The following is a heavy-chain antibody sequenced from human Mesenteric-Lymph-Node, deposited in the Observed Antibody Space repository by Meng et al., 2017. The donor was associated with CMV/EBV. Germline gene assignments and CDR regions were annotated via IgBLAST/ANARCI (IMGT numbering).Heavy chain of an antibody. Sequence: GGSLRLSCKGSGYSFTSYWIGWVRQMPGKGLEWMGIIYPGDSDTRYSPSFQGRVTISADKSISTAYLQWSSLKASDTAMYYCARRSEQLVLSGWGQGTLVTVSS. V-gene: IGHV5-51*01. CDR1: GYSFTSYW. CDR3: ARRSEQLVLSG. J-gene: IGHJ4*02. CDR2: IYPGDSDT. D-gene: IGHD6-6*01.